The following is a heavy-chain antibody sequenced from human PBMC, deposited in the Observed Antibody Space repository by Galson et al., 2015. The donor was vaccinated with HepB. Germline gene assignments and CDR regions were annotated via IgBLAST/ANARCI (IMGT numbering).Heavy chain of an antibody. CDR1: GFTFSSYA. D-gene: IGHD5-18*01. J-gene: IGHJ4*02. Sequence: SLRLSCAASGFTFSSYAMSWVRQAPGKGLEWVSAISGSGGSTYYADSVKGRFTISRDNAKNSLYLQMNSLRAEDTAVYYCARDVIQRWNFDQWGQGTLVIVSS. CDR3: ARDVIQRWNFDQ. CDR2: ISGSGGST. V-gene: IGHV3-23*01.